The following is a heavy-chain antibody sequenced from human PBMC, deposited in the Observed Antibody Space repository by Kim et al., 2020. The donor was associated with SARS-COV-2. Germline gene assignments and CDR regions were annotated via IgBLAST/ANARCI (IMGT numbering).Heavy chain of an antibody. CDR2: GIA. CDR3: ARVESHYFDY. Sequence: GIANYAQKFQGRVTITADKSTSTAYRELSSLRSEDTAVYYCARVESHYFDYWGQGTLVTVSS. V-gene: IGHV1-69*04. D-gene: IGHD1-1*01. J-gene: IGHJ4*02.